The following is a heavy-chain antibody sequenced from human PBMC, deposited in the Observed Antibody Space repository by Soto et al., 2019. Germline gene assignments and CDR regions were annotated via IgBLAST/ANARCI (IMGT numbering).Heavy chain of an antibody. V-gene: IGHV1-3*01. CDR3: ARLGEDYYDSSGYYHPDY. J-gene: IGHJ4*02. CDR2: INAGNGNT. CDR1: GYTFTSYA. D-gene: IGHD3-22*01. Sequence: ASVKVSCKASGYTFTSYAMHWVRQAPGQRLEWMGWINAGNGNTKYSQKFQGRVTITRDTSASTAYMELSSLRSEDTAVYYCARLGEDYYDSSGYYHPDYWGPGTLVTVSS.